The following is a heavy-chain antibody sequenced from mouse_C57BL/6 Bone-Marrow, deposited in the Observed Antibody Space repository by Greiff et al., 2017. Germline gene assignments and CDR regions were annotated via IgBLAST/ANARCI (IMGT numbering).Heavy chain of an antibody. J-gene: IGHJ4*01. CDR3: AREITGGYYAMDY. D-gene: IGHD2-4*01. V-gene: IGHV1-52*01. CDR2: IDPSDSET. Sequence: QVQLKQPGAELVRPGSSVKLSCKASGYTFTSYWMHWVKQRPIQGLEWIGNIDPSDSETHYNQKFKDKATLTVDKSSSTAYMQLSSLTSEDSAVYYCAREITGGYYAMDYWGQGTSVTVSS. CDR1: GYTFTSYW.